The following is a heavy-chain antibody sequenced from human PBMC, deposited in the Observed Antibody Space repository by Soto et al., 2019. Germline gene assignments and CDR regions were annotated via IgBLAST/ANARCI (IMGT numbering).Heavy chain of an antibody. CDR3: AKALGFSYWYFDL. D-gene: IGHD1-26*01. Sequence: EVQLLESGGGLVQPGGSLRLSCAASGFTFSSYAMSWVRQAPGKGLEWVSAISGSGGSTYYADSVKGRFTISRDNSKNTRYLQMNSLRAEDTAVYYCAKALGFSYWYFDLWGRGTLVTVSS. V-gene: IGHV3-23*01. CDR1: GFTFSSYA. CDR2: ISGSGGST. J-gene: IGHJ2*01.